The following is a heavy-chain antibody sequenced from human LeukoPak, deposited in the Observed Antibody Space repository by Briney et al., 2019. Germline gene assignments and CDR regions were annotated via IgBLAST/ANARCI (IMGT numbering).Heavy chain of an antibody. CDR2: ITPSGGST. CDR1: GYTFTSYY. J-gene: IGHJ4*02. Sequence: ASVKVSCKASGYTFTSYYMHWVRQAPGQGLEWMGVITPSGGSTSYAQKFQGRVTMTSDTSTSTVYMELSSLRSEDTAVYYCARLGGSYSVDYWGQGTLVTVSS. V-gene: IGHV1-46*01. CDR3: ARLGGSYSVDY. D-gene: IGHD3-10*01.